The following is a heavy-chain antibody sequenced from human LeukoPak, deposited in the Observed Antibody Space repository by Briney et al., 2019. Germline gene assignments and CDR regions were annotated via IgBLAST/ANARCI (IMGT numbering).Heavy chain of an antibody. CDR3: ARVEAAAGTHIWFDP. V-gene: IGHV4-38-2*02. J-gene: IGHJ5*02. CDR2: IYHSGST. CDR1: GYSISSGYY. D-gene: IGHD6-13*01. Sequence: SETLSLTCTVSGYSISSGYYWGWIRQPPGKGLEWIGSIYHSGSTYYNPSLKSRVTISVDTSKNQFSLKLSSVTAADTAVYYCARVEAAAGTHIWFDPWGQGTLVTVSS.